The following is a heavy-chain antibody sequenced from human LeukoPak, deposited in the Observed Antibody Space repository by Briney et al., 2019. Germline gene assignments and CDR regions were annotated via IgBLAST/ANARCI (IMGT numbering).Heavy chain of an antibody. CDR1: GFTFSNYA. V-gene: IGHV3-23*01. CDR2: ISGSGGST. D-gene: IGHD2-21*01. J-gene: IGHJ4*02. Sequence: GGSLRLSCSASGFTFSNYAMSWVRQAPGKGLEWVSAISGSGGSTYYADSVKGRFTISRDNSKNTLYLQMNSLRAEDTAVYYCASTCRGGGDCYDYWGQGTLVTVSS. CDR3: ASTCRGGGDCYDY.